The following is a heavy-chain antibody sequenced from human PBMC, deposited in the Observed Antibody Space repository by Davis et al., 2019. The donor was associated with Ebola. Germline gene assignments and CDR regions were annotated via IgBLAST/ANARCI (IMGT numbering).Heavy chain of an antibody. J-gene: IGHJ6*04. D-gene: IGHD6-13*01. V-gene: IGHV3-53*01. Sequence: PGGSLRLSCAASGFTVSSNYMSWVRQAPGKGLEWVSVIYSGGSTYYADSVKGRFTISRDNSKNTLYLQMNSLRAEDTAVYYCATERGDSSSWSYYYYGMDVWGKGTTVTVSS. CDR2: IYSGGST. CDR3: ATERGDSSSWSYYYYGMDV. CDR1: GFTVSSNY.